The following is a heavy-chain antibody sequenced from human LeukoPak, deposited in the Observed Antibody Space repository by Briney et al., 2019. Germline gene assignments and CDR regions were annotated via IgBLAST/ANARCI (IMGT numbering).Heavy chain of an antibody. CDR1: GGSTSSSNYY. D-gene: IGHD3-3*01. CDR2: IHYSGNT. Sequence: PSETRSLTCTVSGGSTSSSNYYWGWIRQPPGKGLEWIGGIHYSGNTYYNPSLKSRVTISVDTSKNQFSLKLSSVTAADTAVYYCARLGPGPTYYDFWSGYSSFYFDYWGQGTLVTVSS. V-gene: IGHV4-39*01. CDR3: ARLGPGPTYYDFWSGYSSFYFDY. J-gene: IGHJ4*02.